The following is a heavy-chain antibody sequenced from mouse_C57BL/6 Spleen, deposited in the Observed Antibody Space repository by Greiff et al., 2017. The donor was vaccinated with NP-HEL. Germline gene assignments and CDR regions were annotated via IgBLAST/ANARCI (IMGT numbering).Heavy chain of an antibody. CDR3: AREGIWLRFAY. V-gene: IGHV5-17*01. Sequence: EVKLVESGGGLVKPGGSLKLSCAASGFTFSDYGMHWVRQAPEKGLEWVAYISSGSSTIYYADTVKGRFTISRDNAKNTLFLQMTSLRSEDTAMYYCAREGIWLRFAYWGQGTLVTVSA. J-gene: IGHJ3*01. CDR1: GFTFSDYG. D-gene: IGHD2-2*01. CDR2: ISSGSSTI.